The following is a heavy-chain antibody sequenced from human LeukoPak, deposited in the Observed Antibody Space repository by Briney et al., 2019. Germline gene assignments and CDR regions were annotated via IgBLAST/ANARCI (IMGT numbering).Heavy chain of an antibody. CDR1: GYTFTSYG. Sequence: ASVTVSCKASGYTFTSYGISWVRQAPGQGLEWMGWISAYNGNTNYAQKLQGRVTMTTDTSTSTAYMELRSLRSDDTAVYYCARVTYYYDSSGYSPFDYWGQGTLVTVSS. D-gene: IGHD3-22*01. J-gene: IGHJ4*02. CDR3: ARVTYYYDSSGYSPFDY. V-gene: IGHV1-18*01. CDR2: ISAYNGNT.